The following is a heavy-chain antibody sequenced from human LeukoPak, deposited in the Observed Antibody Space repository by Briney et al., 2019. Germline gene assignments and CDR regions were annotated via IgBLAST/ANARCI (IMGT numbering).Heavy chain of an antibody. Sequence: SETLSLTCTVSGGSISSSSYYWGWIRQPPGKGLEWIGSIYYSGSTYYNPSLKSRVTISVDTSKNQFSLKLSSVTAADTAVYYCASQALYCSSTSCYGDYMDVWGKGTTVTVSS. CDR1: GGSISSSSYY. V-gene: IGHV4-39*01. CDR3: ASQALYCSSTSCYGDYMDV. D-gene: IGHD2-2*01. J-gene: IGHJ6*03. CDR2: IYYSGST.